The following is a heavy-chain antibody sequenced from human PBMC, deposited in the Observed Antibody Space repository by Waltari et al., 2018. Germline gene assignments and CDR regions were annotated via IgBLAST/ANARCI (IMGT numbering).Heavy chain of an antibody. V-gene: IGHV4-38-2*01. CDR1: GYSISSGYY. CDR2: IYHSGST. D-gene: IGHD3-10*01. J-gene: IGHJ4*02. CDR3: ARHGPGMVQGVFDY. Sequence: QVQLQESGPGLVKPSETLSLTCAVSGYSISSGYYWGWIRQPPGKGLEWIGSIYHSGSTDYNPSLKSRVTISVDTSKNQFSLKLSSVTAADTAVYDCARHGPGMVQGVFDYWGQGTLVTVSS.